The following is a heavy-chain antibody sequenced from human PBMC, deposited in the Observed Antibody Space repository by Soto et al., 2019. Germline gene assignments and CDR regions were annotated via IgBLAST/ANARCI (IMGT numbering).Heavy chain of an antibody. CDR1: GGSILSYY. Sequence: QVQLQESGPGLVKPSETLSLTCTVSGGSILSYYWSWVRQPPGKELEYIGHIYYSGSTTYNPSLKSRVTISVDTSKEQFSLKLTSVTAADTAVYYCATYDSTGKFDYWGQGTLVTVSS. CDR2: IYYSGST. V-gene: IGHV4-59*01. CDR3: ATYDSTGKFDY. J-gene: IGHJ4*02. D-gene: IGHD3-22*01.